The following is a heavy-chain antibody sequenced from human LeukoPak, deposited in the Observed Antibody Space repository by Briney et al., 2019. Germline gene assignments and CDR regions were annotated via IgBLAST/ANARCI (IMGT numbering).Heavy chain of an antibody. CDR2: IRYDGSNK. D-gene: IGHD2/OR15-2a*01. Sequence: SGGSLRLSCAASGFTFSSYGMHWVRQAPGKGLEWVAFIRYDGSNKYYAGSVKGRFTISRDNSKNTLYLQMNSLRAEDTAVYYCAKDFSRYFDYWGQGTLVTVSS. CDR1: GFTFSSYG. J-gene: IGHJ4*02. V-gene: IGHV3-30*02. CDR3: AKDFSRYFDY.